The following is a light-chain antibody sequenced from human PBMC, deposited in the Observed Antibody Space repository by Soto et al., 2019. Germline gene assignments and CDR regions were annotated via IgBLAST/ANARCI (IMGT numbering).Light chain of an antibody. V-gene: IGKV3-15*01. CDR2: GTS. J-gene: IGKJ2*03. CDR1: QSVRDN. Sequence: IVMTQSPDTLSLSPGESATLSCRASQSVRDNVDWYQQKPGQAPRLLIHGTSKRATGIPARFRGSVSGTEFTLTISSLESEDFAIYFCQQYDNRPQSFGQGTKLEMK. CDR3: QQYDNRPQS.